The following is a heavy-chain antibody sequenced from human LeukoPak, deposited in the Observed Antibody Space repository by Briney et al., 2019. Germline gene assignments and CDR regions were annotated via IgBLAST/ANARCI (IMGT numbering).Heavy chain of an antibody. D-gene: IGHD6-13*01. CDR2: INAGNSNT. CDR1: GYTFTSYA. J-gene: IGHJ5*02. Sequence: ASVKVSCKASGYTFTSYAMHWVRQAPGQRLEWMGWINAGNSNTKYSQKFQGRVTITRDTSASTAYMELSSLRSEDTAVYYCARDSSSHINWFDPWGQGTLVTVSS. CDR3: ARDSSSHINWFDP. V-gene: IGHV1-3*01.